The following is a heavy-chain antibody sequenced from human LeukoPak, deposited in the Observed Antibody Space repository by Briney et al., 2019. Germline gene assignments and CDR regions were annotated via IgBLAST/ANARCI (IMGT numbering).Heavy chain of an antibody. D-gene: IGHD4-17*01. CDR3: AKGSPDYGDLQTLDY. CDR1: GFTFTSYA. Sequence: GGTLILSCAASGFTFTSYALSWVRQAPGKGLDWFSSIRGSGGSTYYADSVKGRFTISRDNSKNTLYLQMNSLRAEDTAVYYCAKGSPDYGDLQTLDYWGQGTLVTVSS. CDR2: IRGSGGST. J-gene: IGHJ4*02. V-gene: IGHV3-23*01.